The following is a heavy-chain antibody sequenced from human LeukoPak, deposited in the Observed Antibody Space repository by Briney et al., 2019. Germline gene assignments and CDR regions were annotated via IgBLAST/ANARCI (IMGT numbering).Heavy chain of an antibody. V-gene: IGHV3-48*04. CDR1: GFTFSSYS. Sequence: GGSLRLSCAASGFTFSSYSMNWVRQAPGKGLEWVSYISSSGSTIYYADSVKGRFTISRDNAKNSLYLQMNSLRAEDTAVYYCARDIGLLMIDAAGFDYWGQGTLVTVSS. CDR2: ISSSGSTI. D-gene: IGHD3-22*01. CDR3: ARDIGLLMIDAAGFDY. J-gene: IGHJ4*02.